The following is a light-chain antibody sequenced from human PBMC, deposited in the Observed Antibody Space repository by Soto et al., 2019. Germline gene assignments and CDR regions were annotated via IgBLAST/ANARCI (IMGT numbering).Light chain of an antibody. CDR2: GAS. J-gene: IGKJ5*01. V-gene: IGKV3-20*01. Sequence: EIVLTQSPGTLSLSPGGRATLSCRASQSVAGSYLAWYQQKPGQAPRLLIYGASSRATGIPDRFSGSGSGTDFTLTISRLEPEDFAVYYCQQYGSSPRTFGQGTRLEIK. CDR3: QQYGSSPRT. CDR1: QSVAGSY.